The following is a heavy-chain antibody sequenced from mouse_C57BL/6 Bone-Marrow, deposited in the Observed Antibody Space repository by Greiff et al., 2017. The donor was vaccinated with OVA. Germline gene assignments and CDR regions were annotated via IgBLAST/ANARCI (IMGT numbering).Heavy chain of an antibody. CDR3: ARKGYDYAWFAY. CDR2: IWSGGST. J-gene: IGHJ3*01. D-gene: IGHD2-4*01. V-gene: IGHV2-2*01. Sequence: QVQLQQSGPGLVQPSQSLSITCTVSGFSLTSYGVHWVRQSPGKGLEWLGVIWSGGSTDYNAALISRLSISKDNSKSQVFFKMNSLQADDTAIYYCARKGYDYAWFAYWGQGTLVTVSA. CDR1: GFSLTSYG.